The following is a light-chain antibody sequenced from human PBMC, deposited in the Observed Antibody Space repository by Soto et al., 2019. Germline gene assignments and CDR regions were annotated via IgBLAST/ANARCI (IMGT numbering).Light chain of an antibody. Sequence: DIQMTQSPSSLSASVGDRVTITCRASQSISGFLTWYQQLPGKAHKLLIFAAYGLQSGVQSRFSGSGSGTDFTLTIRSLQPEDFATYYCQQSYSSPITFGQGTRLEIK. V-gene: IGKV1-39*01. CDR2: AAY. CDR1: QSISGF. CDR3: QQSYSSPIT. J-gene: IGKJ5*01.